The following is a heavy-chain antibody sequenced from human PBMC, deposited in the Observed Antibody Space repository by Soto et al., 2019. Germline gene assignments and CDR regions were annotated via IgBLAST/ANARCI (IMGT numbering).Heavy chain of an antibody. D-gene: IGHD6-19*01. CDR2: VYYTGST. CDR1: GGSISGSY. CDR3: ARSVAVPGAHIDY. Sequence: TSETLSLTCSVSGGSISGSYWSWIRQSPGKGLEWLGYVYYTGSTDYSPSLRSRVSISVDTSKNEFSLRLSSVTAADTAVYFCARSVAVPGAHIDYWGQGTQVTVSS. V-gene: IGHV4-59*01. J-gene: IGHJ4*02.